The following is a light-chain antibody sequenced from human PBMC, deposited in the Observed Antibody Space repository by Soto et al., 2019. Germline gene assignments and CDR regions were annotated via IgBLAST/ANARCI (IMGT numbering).Light chain of an antibody. J-gene: IGKJ1*01. CDR3: QQSYSTLWT. CDR1: QSISSY. CDR2: AAS. V-gene: IGKV1-39*01. Sequence: DIQMTQSPSSLSASVGDRVTITCRASQSISSYLNWYQQKPGKAPKLLFYAASSLQSGVPSRFGGSGSGTDFTLTISSLQPEDFATYYCQQSYSTLWTFGQGTKVEIK.